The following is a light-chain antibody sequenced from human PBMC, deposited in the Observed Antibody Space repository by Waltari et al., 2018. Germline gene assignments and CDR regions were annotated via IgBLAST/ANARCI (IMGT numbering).Light chain of an antibody. CDR3: QQYDNYWT. CDR2: KAS. CDR1: QSITNW. V-gene: IGKV1-5*03. J-gene: IGKJ1*01. Sequence: DIQMTQSPSTLSASVGDRVTITCRASQSITNWLAWYQQKPGKAPNLLIYKASNLESGVPSRFSGSGSETEFTLTISSLQPDDFATYYCQQYDNYWTFGQGTKVEIK.